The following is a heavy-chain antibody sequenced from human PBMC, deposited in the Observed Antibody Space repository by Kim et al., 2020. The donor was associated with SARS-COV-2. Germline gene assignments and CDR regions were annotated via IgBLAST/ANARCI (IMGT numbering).Heavy chain of an antibody. Sequence: SETLSLTCTVSGGSISSSSYYWGWIRQPPGKGLEWIGSIYYSGSTYYNPSLKSRVTISVDTSKNQFSLKLSSVTAADTAVYYCARPIPKGGWRGWYPPGGDGMDVWGQGTTVTVSS. CDR3: ARPIPKGGWRGWYPPGGDGMDV. D-gene: IGHD6-19*01. V-gene: IGHV4-39*01. CDR2: IYYSGST. J-gene: IGHJ6*02. CDR1: GGSISSSSYY.